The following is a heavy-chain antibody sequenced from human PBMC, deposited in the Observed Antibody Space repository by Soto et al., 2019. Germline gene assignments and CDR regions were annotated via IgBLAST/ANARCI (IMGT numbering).Heavy chain of an antibody. J-gene: IGHJ6*02. CDR1: GYTFTSYY. CDR2: INPSGGST. V-gene: IGHV1-46*01. CDR3: ARDWGARGYDILTGYLNYYYYGMDV. Sequence: QVQLVQSGAEVKKPGASVKVSCKASGYTFTSYYMHWVRQAPGQGLEWRGIINPSGGSTSYAQKFQGRVTMTRDTSTSTVYMELSSLGSEDTAVYYCARDWGARGYDILTGYLNYYYYGMDVWGQVTTVTVSS. D-gene: IGHD3-9*01.